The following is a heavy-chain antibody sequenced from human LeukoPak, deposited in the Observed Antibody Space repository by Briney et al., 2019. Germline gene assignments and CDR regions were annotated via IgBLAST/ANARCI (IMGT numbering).Heavy chain of an antibody. CDR1: GASISSYY. CDR3: ARSANYYYDSASYGVGFDV. V-gene: IGHV4-59*01. J-gene: IGHJ3*01. CDR2: IFYTGST. D-gene: IGHD3-22*01. Sequence: SETLSLTCTVSGASISSYYWSWIRHPPGKGLEWIGNIFYTGSTKYNPSLKSRVTISVDTSKNQFSLKLSSVTAADTAMYYCARSANYYYDSASYGVGFDVWGHGTLVTVSS.